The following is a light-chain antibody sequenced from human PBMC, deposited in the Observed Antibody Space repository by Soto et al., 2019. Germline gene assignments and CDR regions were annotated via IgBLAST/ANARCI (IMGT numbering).Light chain of an antibody. CDR3: GSYASTTTEV. J-gene: IGLJ1*01. V-gene: IGLV2-14*01. CDR1: SSDLGRYNY. Sequence: QSVLTQPASVSGSPGQSIAISCTGTSSDLGRYNYVSWYQQYLGKAPKLIIYDVSSRPSGVSNRFSGSKSGNTASLTIAGLPAEDDADYYCGSYASTTTEVFGTGTKLTVL. CDR2: DVS.